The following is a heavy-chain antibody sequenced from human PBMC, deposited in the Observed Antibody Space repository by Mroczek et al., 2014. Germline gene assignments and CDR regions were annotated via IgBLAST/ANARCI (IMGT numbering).Heavy chain of an antibody. CDR2: ISYDESNK. CDR1: GFTSVAML. CDR3: ASPSLGYDFWSGYYGSSPDY. V-gene: IGHV3-30-3*01. D-gene: IGHD3-3*01. Sequence: QVQLVQSGEAWSSPGRSLRLSCAAPGFTSVAMLCTGSARLQGKGLEWVAVISYDESNKYYADSVKGRFTISRDNSKNTLYLQMNSLRAEDTAVYYCASPSLGYDFWSGYYGSSPDYWGQGTLVTVSS. J-gene: IGHJ4*02.